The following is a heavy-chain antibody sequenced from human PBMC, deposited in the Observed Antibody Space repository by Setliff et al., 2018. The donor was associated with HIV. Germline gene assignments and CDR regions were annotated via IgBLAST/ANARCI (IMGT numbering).Heavy chain of an antibody. CDR1: GGTFNNYT. V-gene: IGHV1-69*04. J-gene: IGHJ3*02. CDR3: ARDLGYCTNGACPLTAEGAFDI. CDR2: VIPILGMT. Sequence: SVKVSCKASGGTFNNYTITWVRQAPGQGLEWMGRVIPILGMTNYAQKFQGRVTITADKSASTAYMELNSLRSEDTAMYYCARDLGYCTNGACPLTAEGAFDIWGQGTMVTVSS. D-gene: IGHD2-8*01.